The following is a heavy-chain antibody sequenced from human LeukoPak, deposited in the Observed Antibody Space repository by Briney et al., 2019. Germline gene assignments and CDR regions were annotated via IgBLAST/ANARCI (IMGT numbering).Heavy chain of an antibody. V-gene: IGHV4-4*07. J-gene: IGHJ4*02. Sequence: SETLSLTCTVSGGSIRSYYWSWIRQPAGKGLEWIGRIYTSGSTNYNPSLKSRVTMSIDTSKNQFSLKLTSVTAADTAVYYCARLVPERFFQLNPEGYYDYWGQGTLVTVSS. CDR1: GGSIRSYY. CDR3: ARLVPERFFQLNPEGYYDY. CDR2: IYTSGST. D-gene: IGHD3-3*01.